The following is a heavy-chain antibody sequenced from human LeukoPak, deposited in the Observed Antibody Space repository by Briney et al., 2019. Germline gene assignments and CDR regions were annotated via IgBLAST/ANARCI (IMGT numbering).Heavy chain of an antibody. CDR2: INHSGST. CDR1: GGSFSGYY. Sequence: KSSETLSLTCAVYGGSFSGYYWSWIRQPPGKGLEWIGEINHSGSTNYNPSLKSRVTISVDTSKNQFSLKLSSVTAADTAVYYCARGGPDSSGWDILRKKNQNDYWGQGTLVTVSS. CDR3: ARGGPDSSGWDILRKKNQNDY. D-gene: IGHD6-19*01. J-gene: IGHJ4*02. V-gene: IGHV4-34*01.